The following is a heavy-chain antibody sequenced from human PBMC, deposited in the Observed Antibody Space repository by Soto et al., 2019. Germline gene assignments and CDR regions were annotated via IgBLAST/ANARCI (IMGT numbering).Heavy chain of an antibody. CDR2: ISGSGSST. Sequence: GGSLRLSCVVSGFTFSNYAMSWVRQAPGKGLEWVSVISGSGSSTHYADSLRGRFTTSRDNSEKTMYLQMNGLRAEDTAVYYCAKWAYGDYPGWADSWGQGTLVTVSS. J-gene: IGHJ4*02. D-gene: IGHD4-17*01. CDR3: AKWAYGDYPGWADS. CDR1: GFTFSNYA. V-gene: IGHV3-23*01.